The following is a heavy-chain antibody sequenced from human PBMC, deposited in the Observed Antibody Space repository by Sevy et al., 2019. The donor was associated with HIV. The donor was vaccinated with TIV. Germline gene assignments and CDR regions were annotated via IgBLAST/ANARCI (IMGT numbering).Heavy chain of an antibody. J-gene: IGHJ1*01. CDR3: ARGGGYCISTSCSEYFQH. CDR2: ISAYNGNT. D-gene: IGHD2-2*01. CDR1: GYTFTSYG. Sequence: ASVKVSCKASGYTFTSYGISWVRQAPGQGLEWMGWISAYNGNTNYAQKLLGRVTMTTDTSTSTAYMELRSLRSDDTAVYYCARGGGYCISTSCSEYFQHWGQGTLVTVSS. V-gene: IGHV1-18*01.